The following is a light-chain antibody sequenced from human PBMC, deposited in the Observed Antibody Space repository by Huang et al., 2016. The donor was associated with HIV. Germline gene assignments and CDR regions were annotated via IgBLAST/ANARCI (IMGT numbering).Light chain of an antibody. J-gene: IGKJ3*01. CDR1: QSVSTC. CDR2: DAS. Sequence: EIVLTQYPATLSLSPVERATLTCRASQSVSTCLAWYQQKPGQAPRLLIYDASRSATGFPARFSSSGSVTDFTLTISSLEPEDFAVYYCQQCSNWPFTFGPGTKVDIK. V-gene: IGKV3-11*01. CDR3: QQCSNWPFT.